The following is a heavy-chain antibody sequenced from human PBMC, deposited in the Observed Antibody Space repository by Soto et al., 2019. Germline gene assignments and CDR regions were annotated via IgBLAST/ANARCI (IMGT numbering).Heavy chain of an antibody. V-gene: IGHV4-39*01. CDR2: MYYSGSP. Sequence: SETLSLTCSVSGASIAINTYYWGWIRQPPGKGLEWIGTMYYSGSPYYNPSLKSRVTISVETSKNQFSLNLSSVTAADTALYYCVRHVGGGGWYTWFDPWGQGTLVTVSS. CDR1: GASIAINTYY. CDR3: VRHVGGGGWYTWFDP. J-gene: IGHJ5*02. D-gene: IGHD2-15*01.